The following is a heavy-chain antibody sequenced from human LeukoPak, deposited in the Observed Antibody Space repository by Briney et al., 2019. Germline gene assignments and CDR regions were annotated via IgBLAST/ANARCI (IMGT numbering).Heavy chain of an antibody. Sequence: GGSLRLSCAASGFTFSDYYMSWIRQAPGKGLEWVSYICDSGRTIYYAVSVKGRFTISRDNAKNSVYLQMNNLGAEDTAVYYCARDRLGDYDHSGYYDKWGQGTLVTVSS. J-gene: IGHJ4*02. CDR3: ARDRLGDYDHSGYYDK. V-gene: IGHV3-11*01. D-gene: IGHD3-22*01. CDR1: GFTFSDYY. CDR2: ICDSGRTI.